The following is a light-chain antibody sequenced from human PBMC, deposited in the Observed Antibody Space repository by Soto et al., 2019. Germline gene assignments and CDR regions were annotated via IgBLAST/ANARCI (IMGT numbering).Light chain of an antibody. CDR1: ENVDTN. Sequence: IVMTHSPATLSVSPGEGSTLSCMASENVDTNLAWYQHKPGQAPRLLIYGASTRAAGVPARFSGSGSGTEFTLTISSLQSEDFAVYYCQQYNNWPLITFGQGTRLEIK. V-gene: IGKV3-15*01. J-gene: IGKJ5*01. CDR2: GAS. CDR3: QQYNNWPLIT.